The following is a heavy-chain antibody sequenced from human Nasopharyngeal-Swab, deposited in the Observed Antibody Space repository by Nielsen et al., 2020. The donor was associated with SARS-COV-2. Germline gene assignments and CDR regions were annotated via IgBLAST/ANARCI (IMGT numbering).Heavy chain of an antibody. Sequence: GGSLRLSCAASGFTFSSYAMSWVRQAPGKGLEWVSAIRGSGGSTYYADSVKGRFTISRDNSKNTLYLQMNSLRAEDTAVYYCAKTARRYYYDSSGYSYPTAVSGYFDYWGQGTLVTVSS. CDR3: AKTARRYYYDSSGYSYPTAVSGYFDY. J-gene: IGHJ4*02. CDR2: IRGSGGST. V-gene: IGHV3-23*01. D-gene: IGHD3-22*01. CDR1: GFTFSSYA.